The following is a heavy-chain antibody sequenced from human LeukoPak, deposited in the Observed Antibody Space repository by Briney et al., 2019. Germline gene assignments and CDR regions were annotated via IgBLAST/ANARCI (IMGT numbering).Heavy chain of an antibody. CDR1: GYSFTTSW. CDR2: IYPDDSDT. V-gene: IGHV5-51*01. J-gene: IGHJ4*02. Sequence: GESLKISCRDSGYSFTTSWIGWVRQMPGKGLEWMGIIYPDDSDTRYSPSFQGQVTISADKSISTAYLQWSSLKASDTAMYYCARRSYYDSGGYYYDFWGQGTLVTVSS. CDR3: ARRSYYDSGGYYYDF. D-gene: IGHD3-22*01.